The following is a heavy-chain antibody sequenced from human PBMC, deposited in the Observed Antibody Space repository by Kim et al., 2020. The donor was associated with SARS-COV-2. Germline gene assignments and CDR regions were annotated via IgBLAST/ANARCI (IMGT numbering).Heavy chain of an antibody. CDR3: AKPGYSGYDLGLFDY. CDR2: ISGSGGST. CDR1: GFTFSSYA. D-gene: IGHD5-12*01. Sequence: GGSLRLSCAASGFTFSSYAMSWVRQAPGKGLEWVSAISGSGGSTYYADSVKGRFTISRDNSKNTLYLQMNSLRAEDTAVYYCAKPGYSGYDLGLFDYWGQGTLVTVSS. J-gene: IGHJ4*02. V-gene: IGHV3-23*01.